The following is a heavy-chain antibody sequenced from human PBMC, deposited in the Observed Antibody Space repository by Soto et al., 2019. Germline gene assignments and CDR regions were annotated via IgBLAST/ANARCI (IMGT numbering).Heavy chain of an antibody. CDR2: MNPNSGNT. V-gene: IGHV1-8*01. D-gene: IGHD2-2*01. CDR3: ARGIVLVPAATPFYYYYGMDV. J-gene: IGHJ6*02. CDR1: GYAFTSYD. Sequence: ASVKVSCKASGYAFTSYDINWVRQATGQGLEWMGWMNPNSGNTGYAQKFQGRVTMTRNTSISTAYMELSSPRSEDTAVYYCARGIVLVPAATPFYYYYGMDVWGQGTTVTVSS.